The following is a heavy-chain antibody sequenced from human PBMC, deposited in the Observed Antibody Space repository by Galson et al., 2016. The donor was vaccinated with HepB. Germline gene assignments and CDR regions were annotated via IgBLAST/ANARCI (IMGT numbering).Heavy chain of an antibody. Sequence: SLRLSCAASGFIFSKAWMTWVRQAPGKGLEWVGRIKSKPEGGATDYGAPVKGRFTISRDDSKNTLYLQMNRLKAEDTAVYYCTTDVYWGQGTLVTVSS. CDR3: TTDVY. J-gene: IGHJ4*02. V-gene: IGHV3-15*01. CDR1: GFIFSKAW. CDR2: IKSKPEGGAT.